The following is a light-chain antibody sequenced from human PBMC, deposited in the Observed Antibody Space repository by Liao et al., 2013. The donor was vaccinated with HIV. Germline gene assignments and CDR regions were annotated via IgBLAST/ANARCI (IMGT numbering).Light chain of an antibody. CDR2: QDT. V-gene: IGLV3-1*01. Sequence: SYELTQPPSVSVSPGQSASVTCSGDKLGDKFTFWYQQKPGQSPVVVIYQDTKRPSGIPDRFSASNSGNTATLTISGTQTMDEADYYCQAWDSSLTWKVFGTGTRVTVL. J-gene: IGLJ1*01. CDR1: KLGDKF. CDR3: QAWDSSLTWKV.